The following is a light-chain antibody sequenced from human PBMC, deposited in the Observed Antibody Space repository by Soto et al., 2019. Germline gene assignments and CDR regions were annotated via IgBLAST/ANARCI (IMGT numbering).Light chain of an antibody. CDR1: SSDVGAHNF. CDR2: EVS. Sequence: QSALTQPASVSGSPGQAITISCSGSSSDVGAHNFVSWYQHHPGKAPKLMIYEVSNRPSGVSNRFSGSKSGNTASLTISGLQAEDEADYYCNSYTSSKTYVFGSGNKVTVL. CDR3: NSYTSSKTYV. V-gene: IGLV2-14*01. J-gene: IGLJ1*01.